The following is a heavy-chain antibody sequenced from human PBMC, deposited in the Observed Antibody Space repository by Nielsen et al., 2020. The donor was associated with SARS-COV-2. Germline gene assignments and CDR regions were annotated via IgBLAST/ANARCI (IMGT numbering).Heavy chain of an antibody. Sequence: GESLKISCAASGFTFSSYAMSWVRQAPGKGLEWVAVIWYDGSNKYYADSVKGRFTISRDNSKNTLYLQMNSLRAEDTAVYYCARDRRVVPAAIYWFDPWGQGTLVTVSS. J-gene: IGHJ5*02. D-gene: IGHD2-2*01. CDR2: IWYDGSNK. CDR1: GFTFSSYA. V-gene: IGHV3-33*08. CDR3: ARDRRVVPAAIYWFDP.